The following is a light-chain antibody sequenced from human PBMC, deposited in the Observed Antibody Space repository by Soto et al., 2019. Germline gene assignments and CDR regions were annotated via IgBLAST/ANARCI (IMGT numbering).Light chain of an antibody. CDR2: EDN. J-gene: IGLJ3*02. CDR1: SGSIASNY. Sequence: NFMLTQPHSVSASPGKTVIISCTRSSGSIASNYVQWYQQRPGSSPTTVINEDNQRPSGVPDRFSGSIDSSSNSASLTISGLETEDEADYYCQSYDATNQVFGGGTKLTVL. CDR3: QSYDATNQV. V-gene: IGLV6-57*01.